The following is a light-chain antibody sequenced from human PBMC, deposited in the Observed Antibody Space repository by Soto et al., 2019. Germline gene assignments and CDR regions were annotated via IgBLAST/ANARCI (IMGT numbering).Light chain of an antibody. CDR2: GAS. V-gene: IGKV3-15*01. J-gene: IGKJ3*01. CDR1: QSVGSK. CDR3: QQYGASPFT. Sequence: EIVMTQSPATLSVSPGERATLSCRASQSVGSKLAWYQQKPGQAPRLLIYGASTRATGIPARFSGSGSGTEFTLTISSLQSEDSAVYYCQQYGASPFTFGPGTRVEI.